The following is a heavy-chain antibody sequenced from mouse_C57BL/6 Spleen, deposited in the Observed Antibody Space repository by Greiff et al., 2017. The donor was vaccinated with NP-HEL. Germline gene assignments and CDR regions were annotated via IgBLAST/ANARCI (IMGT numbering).Heavy chain of an antibody. D-gene: IGHD2-1*01. Sequence: QVQLQQSGAELVKPGASVKLSCKASGYTFTSYWMQWVKQRPGQGLEWIGEIDPSDSYTNYNQKFKGKATLTVDTSSSTAYMQLSSLTSEDSAVYYCARGGNYVGAYWGQGTLVTVSA. V-gene: IGHV1-50*01. CDR3: ARGGNYVGAY. CDR1: GYTFTSYW. J-gene: IGHJ3*01. CDR2: IDPSDSYT.